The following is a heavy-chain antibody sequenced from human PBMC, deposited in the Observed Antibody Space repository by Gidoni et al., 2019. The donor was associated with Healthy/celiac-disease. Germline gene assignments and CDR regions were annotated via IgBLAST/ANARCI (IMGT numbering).Heavy chain of an antibody. V-gene: IGHV3-33*01. CDR1: GFTFSSYG. CDR3: AREYSSGWYGYYYYYMDV. Sequence: QVQLVESGGGVVQPGRSLRLSCAASGFTFSSYGMQWVRQAPGKGLEWVAVIWYDGSNKYYADSVKGRFTISRDNSKNTLYLQMNSLRAEDTAVYYCAREYSSGWYGYYYYYMDVWGKGTTVTVSS. J-gene: IGHJ6*03. CDR2: IWYDGSNK. D-gene: IGHD6-19*01.